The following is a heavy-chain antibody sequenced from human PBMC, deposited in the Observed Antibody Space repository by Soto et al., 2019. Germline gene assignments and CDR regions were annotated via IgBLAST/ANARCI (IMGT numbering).Heavy chain of an antibody. CDR2: IIPILGIA. D-gene: IGHD1-26*01. J-gene: IGHJ6*02. CDR1: GGTFSSYT. V-gene: IGHV1-69*02. Sequence: QVQLVQSGAEVKKPGSSVKVSCKASGGTFSSYTISWVRQAPGQGLEWMGRIIPILGIANYAQKFQGRVTITADKFTRIVYRELSRLRSEDTAVYYCARGGSDTNYYYDYGMDVWGQGTTVTVSS. CDR3: ARGGSDTNYYYDYGMDV.